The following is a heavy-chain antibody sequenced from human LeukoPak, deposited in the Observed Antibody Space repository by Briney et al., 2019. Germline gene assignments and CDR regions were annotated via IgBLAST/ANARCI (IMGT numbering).Heavy chain of an antibody. CDR3: ARSDSGWYVSAH. V-gene: IGHV4-59*08. D-gene: IGHD6-19*01. Sequence: KTSETLSLTCTVSGGSISSYYWSWIRQPPGKGLEWIGYIYYSGSTNYNPSLKSRVTISVDTSKNQFSLKLSSVTAADTAVYYCARSDSGWYVSAHWGQGTLVTVSS. J-gene: IGHJ4*02. CDR1: GGSISSYY. CDR2: IYYSGST.